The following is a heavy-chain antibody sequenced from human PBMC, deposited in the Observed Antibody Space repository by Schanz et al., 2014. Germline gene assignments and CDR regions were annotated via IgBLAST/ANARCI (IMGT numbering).Heavy chain of an antibody. V-gene: IGHV1-69*04. CDR3: ARLLGYSYGHYYYYGMDV. J-gene: IGHJ6*02. D-gene: IGHD5-18*01. Sequence: QVQLVQSEAAVKKPGASVKVSCKASGYFFSSYGISWVRQAPGQGLEWMGRISPILGIANYAQKFQGRVTITADKLTSTAYMELSSLRSEDTAVYYCARLLGYSYGHYYYYGMDVWGQGTTVTVSS. CDR1: GYFFSSYG. CDR2: ISPILGIA.